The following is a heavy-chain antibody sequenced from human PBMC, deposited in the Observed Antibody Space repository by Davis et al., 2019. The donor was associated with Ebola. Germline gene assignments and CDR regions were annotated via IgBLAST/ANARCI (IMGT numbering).Heavy chain of an antibody. J-gene: IGHJ5*02. D-gene: IGHD2-15*01. CDR2: TRNKANSYTT. V-gene: IGHV3-72*01. Sequence: GGSLRLSCAASGFTFSSYSMNWVRQAPGKGLEWVGRTRNKANSYTTEYAASVKGRFSISRDDSQDTLYLQMNSLKTEDTAVYYCTIRKRGYCSGSSCFSSDPWGQGTLVTVSS. CDR1: GFTFSSYS. CDR3: TIRKRGYCSGSSCFSSDP.